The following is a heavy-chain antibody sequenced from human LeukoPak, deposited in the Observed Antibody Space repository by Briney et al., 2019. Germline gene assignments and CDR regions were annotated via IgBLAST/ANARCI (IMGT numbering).Heavy chain of an antibody. CDR3: ARDLGYGSGWYEVYFDY. CDR2: INTGNGNT. J-gene: IGHJ4*02. CDR1: GYTFTGFT. V-gene: IGHV1-3*04. D-gene: IGHD6-19*01. Sequence: ASVKVSCKASGYTFTGFTIHWVRQAPGQRLEWMGWINTGNGNTKYSQKFQGRVTITRDTTASTAYMELSSLRSEDTAVYYCARDLGYGSGWYEVYFDYWGQGTLVTVSS.